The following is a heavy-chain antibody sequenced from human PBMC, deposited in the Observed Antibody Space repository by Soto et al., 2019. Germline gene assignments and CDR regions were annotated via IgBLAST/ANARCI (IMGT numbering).Heavy chain of an antibody. CDR3: AGVRQGCSANNCCFDP. D-gene: IGHD1-1*01. J-gene: IGHJ5*01. CDR2: VHISGHS. V-gene: IGHV4-4*02. CDR1: GGPVRGPDW. Sequence: SETLSLTCTLSGGPVRGPDWWYWVRQSPDKGLEWIAEVHISGHSNYSPSLRSRVSVSIDSSKNQFYLNLNSVTAADTAIYYCAGVRQGCSANNCCFDPWGQGTQVTVSS.